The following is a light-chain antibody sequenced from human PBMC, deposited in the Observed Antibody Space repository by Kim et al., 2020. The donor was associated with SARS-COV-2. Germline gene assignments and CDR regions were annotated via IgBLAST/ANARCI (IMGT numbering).Light chain of an antibody. CDR3: QSYNDISVI. V-gene: IGLV6-57*03. CDR2: DNN. Sequence: GLTVTIPGARSRGRVADNFVKGYQHRPGSAPSTLISDNNQRPSGVPDRFSGSIDSSSNSASLTISGLKTEDEADYYCQSYNDISVIFGGGTQLTVL. CDR1: RGRVADNF. J-gene: IGLJ2*01.